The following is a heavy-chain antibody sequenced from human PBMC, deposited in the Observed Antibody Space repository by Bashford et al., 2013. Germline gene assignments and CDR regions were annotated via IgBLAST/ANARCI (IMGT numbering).Heavy chain of an antibody. D-gene: IGHD5-12*01. CDR1: GFTFSSYE. CDR2: SSASGSTI. V-gene: IGHV3-48*03. J-gene: IGHJ4*02. Sequence: GSLRLSCAASGFTFSSYEMNWVRQAPGKGLEWVSYSSASGSTIYYADSVKGRFTISRDNAKNSLYLQMNSLRAEDTAVYYCARDRTYDLDYWGQGTLVTVSS. CDR3: ARDRTYDLDY.